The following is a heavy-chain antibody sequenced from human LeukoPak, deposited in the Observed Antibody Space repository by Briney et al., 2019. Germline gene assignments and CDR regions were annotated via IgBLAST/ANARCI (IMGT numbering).Heavy chain of an antibody. J-gene: IGHJ4*02. D-gene: IGHD3-10*01. V-gene: IGHV4-59*01. CDR3: ARDLTYYYGSGSYYDY. Sequence: SETLSLTCSVSGGSITSYFWTWIRQPPGKGLEWIGYIYYSGSTNYNPSLKSRVTISVDTSKNQFSLKLSSVTAADTAVYYCARDLTYYYGSGSYYDYWGQGTLVTVSS. CDR1: GGSITSYF. CDR2: IYYSGST.